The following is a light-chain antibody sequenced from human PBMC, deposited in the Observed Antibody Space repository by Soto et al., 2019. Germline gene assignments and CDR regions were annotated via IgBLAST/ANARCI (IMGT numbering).Light chain of an antibody. CDR1: SSDVGIYNY. Sequence: QSALPQHASVSGSPGQSIAISCTGSSSDVGIYNYVSWYQQHPGKVPKLIIYEVSNRPSGVSNRFSGSKSGNTASLTISGLQAEDEADYYCSSYTTSSTRVFGTGTKVTVL. CDR3: SSYTTSSTRV. V-gene: IGLV2-14*01. CDR2: EVS. J-gene: IGLJ1*01.